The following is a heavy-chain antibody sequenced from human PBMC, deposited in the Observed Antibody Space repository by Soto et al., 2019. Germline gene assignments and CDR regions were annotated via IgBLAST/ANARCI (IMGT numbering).Heavy chain of an antibody. CDR3: ATQMATSQDAFDL. J-gene: IGHJ3*01. Sequence: PGESLKISCKASGYTFTAYWIGWVRQMPGKGLEWMGLVYTGDPDIRYSPSFEGQVAISADKSITTAYVQWSGLKASDTAMYYCATQMATSQDAFDLWGQGTMVTVS. V-gene: IGHV5-51*01. D-gene: IGHD5-12*01. CDR1: GYTFTAYW. CDR2: VYTGDPDI.